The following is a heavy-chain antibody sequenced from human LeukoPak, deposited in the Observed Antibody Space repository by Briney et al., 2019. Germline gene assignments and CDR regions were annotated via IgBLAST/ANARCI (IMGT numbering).Heavy chain of an antibody. CDR3: AREGRYYDYVWGSYRRTGYFDY. CDR1: GFTFTTYS. CDR2: ISSSTI. J-gene: IGHJ4*02. Sequence: GGSLRLSCAASGFTFTTYSMNWVRQAPGKGLEWLSYISSSTIDYADSVKGRFTISRDNAKNSLYLQMNSLRAEDTAVYYCAREGRYYDYVWGSYRRTGYFDYWGQGTLVTVSS. D-gene: IGHD3-16*02. V-gene: IGHV3-48*04.